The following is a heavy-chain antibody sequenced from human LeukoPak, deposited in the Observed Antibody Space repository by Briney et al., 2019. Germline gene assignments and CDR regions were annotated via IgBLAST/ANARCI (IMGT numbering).Heavy chain of an antibody. Sequence: SQTLSLTCAVSGGSINSGGYSWSWIRQPPGKGPEWIGYIYHGGSTYYNPSLKSRVTISVDTSKNQFSLKLSSVTAADTAVYYCARLIPVPDYWGQGTLVTVSS. V-gene: IGHV4-30-2*01. J-gene: IGHJ4*02. D-gene: IGHD2-2*01. CDR3: ARLIPVPDY. CDR2: IYHGGST. CDR1: GGSINSGGYS.